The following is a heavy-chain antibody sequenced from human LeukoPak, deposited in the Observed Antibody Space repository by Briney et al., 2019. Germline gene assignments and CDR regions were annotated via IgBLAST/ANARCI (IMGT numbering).Heavy chain of an antibody. D-gene: IGHD4-17*01. CDR3: ARRPTVTTGDAFDI. CDR1: GYSFINYW. Sequence: GESLRISCKGSGYSFINYWISWVRQMPGKGLEWMGRIDPSDSYTNYSPSFQGHVTISADKSIVTAYLQWSSLKASDTAMYYCARRPTVTTGDAFDIWGQGTMVTVSS. V-gene: IGHV5-10-1*01. CDR2: IDPSDSYT. J-gene: IGHJ3*02.